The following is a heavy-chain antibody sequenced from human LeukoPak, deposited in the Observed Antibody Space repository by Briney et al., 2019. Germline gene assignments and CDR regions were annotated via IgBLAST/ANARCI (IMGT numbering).Heavy chain of an antibody. D-gene: IGHD3/OR15-3a*01. J-gene: IGHJ4*02. CDR1: GFTLSDYY. CDR3: ARRRDFIDY. CDR2: SSSSDSTI. V-gene: IGHV3-11*01. Sequence: GGSLRLSCAASGFTLSDYYMSWIRQAPGKGLEWVSYSSSSDSTIYYADSVKGRFAISRDNAKNSLYLQMNSLRAEDTAVYYCARRRDFIDYWGQGTLVTVSS.